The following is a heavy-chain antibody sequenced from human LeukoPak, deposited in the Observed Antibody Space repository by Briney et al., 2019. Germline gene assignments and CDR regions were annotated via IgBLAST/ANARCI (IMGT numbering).Heavy chain of an antibody. D-gene: IGHD6-13*01. CDR3: AREGRDSSSWYGNWFDP. V-gene: IGHV1-69*13. CDR1: GGTFSSYA. Sequence: SVKVSCKASGGTFSSYAISWVRQAPGQGPEWMGGIIPIFGTANYAQKFQGRVTITADESTSTAYMELSSLRSEDTAVYYCAREGRDSSSWYGNWFDPWGQGTLVTVSS. J-gene: IGHJ5*02. CDR2: IIPIFGTA.